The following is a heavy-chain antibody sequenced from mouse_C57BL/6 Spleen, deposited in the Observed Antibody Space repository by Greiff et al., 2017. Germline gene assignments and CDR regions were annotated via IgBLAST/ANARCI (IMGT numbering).Heavy chain of an antibody. CDR2: IDPENGDT. Sequence: VQLQQSGAELVRPGASVKLSCTASGFNIKDDYMHWVKQRPEQGLEWIGWIDPENGDTEYASKFQGKATITADTSSNTAYLQLSSLTSEDTAVYYCTSSTTVEFAYWGQGTLVTVSA. V-gene: IGHV14-4*01. J-gene: IGHJ3*01. CDR1: GFNIKDDY. CDR3: TSSTTVEFAY. D-gene: IGHD1-1*01.